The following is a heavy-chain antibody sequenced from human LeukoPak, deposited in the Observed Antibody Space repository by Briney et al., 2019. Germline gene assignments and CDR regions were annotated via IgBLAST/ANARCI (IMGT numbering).Heavy chain of an antibody. J-gene: IGHJ4*02. CDR2: INSDGSSI. Sequence: RAGGSLRLSCAASGFTFSSYWLHWFRQAPGKGLVWVSRINSDGSSITYADSVKGRFTISRDNAKNTLYLQMNSLRVEDTAVYYCAREGRVSGYDFDCWGQGTLVTVSS. V-gene: IGHV3-74*03. D-gene: IGHD5-12*01. CDR1: GFTFSSYW. CDR3: AREGRVSGYDFDC.